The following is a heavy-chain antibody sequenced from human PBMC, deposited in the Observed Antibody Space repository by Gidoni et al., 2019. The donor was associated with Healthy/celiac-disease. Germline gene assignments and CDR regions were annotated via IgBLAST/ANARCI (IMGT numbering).Heavy chain of an antibody. D-gene: IGHD6-19*01. CDR3: ARGSAVAGYYYYYGMDV. J-gene: IGHJ6*02. Sequence: QVQLVQSGAAVKKPGASVQVSCKASAGTFSSSAISWVRQAPGQGLEWMGGIIPIFGTANYAQKFQGRVTITADKSTSTAYMELSSLRSEDTAVDYCARGSAVAGYYYYYGMDVWGQGTTVTVSS. CDR1: AGTFSSSA. CDR2: IIPIFGTA. V-gene: IGHV1-69*06.